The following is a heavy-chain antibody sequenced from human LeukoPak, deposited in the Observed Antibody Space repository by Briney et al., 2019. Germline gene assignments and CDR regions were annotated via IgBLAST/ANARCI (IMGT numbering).Heavy chain of an antibody. CDR1: GFTFRSYG. V-gene: IGHV3-30*02. D-gene: IGHD3-22*01. CDR3: AKEGVVVVAYDAFDI. Sequence: GGSLRLSCAAPGFTFRSYGMHWVRQAPGKGLEWVAFIRYDGSNKYYADSVKGRFTISRDNSKDTLYLQMNSLRAGDTAVYYCAKEGVVVVAYDAFDIWGQGTMVTVSS. J-gene: IGHJ3*02. CDR2: IRYDGSNK.